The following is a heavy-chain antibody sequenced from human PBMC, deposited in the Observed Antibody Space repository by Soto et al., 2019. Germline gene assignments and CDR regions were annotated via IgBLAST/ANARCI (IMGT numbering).Heavy chain of an antibody. V-gene: IGHV3-33*01. D-gene: IGHD3-10*01. CDR3: ASHPANYYGSGSYYNRY. CDR2: IWYDGSNK. J-gene: IGHJ4*02. Sequence: GSLRLSCAASGFTFSSYGMHWVRQAPGKGLEWVAVIWYDGSNKYYADSVKGRFTISRDNSKNTLYLQMNSLRAEDTAVYYCASHPANYYGSGSYYNRYWGQGTLVTVSS. CDR1: GFTFSSYG.